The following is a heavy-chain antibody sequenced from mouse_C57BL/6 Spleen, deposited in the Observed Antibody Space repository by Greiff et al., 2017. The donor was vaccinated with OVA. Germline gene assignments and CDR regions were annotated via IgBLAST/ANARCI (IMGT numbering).Heavy chain of an antibody. CDR2: LDPSDSYT. CDR1: GYTFTSYW. CDR3: ARRVYGYDYAMDY. V-gene: IGHV1-50*01. D-gene: IGHD2-2*01. J-gene: IGHJ4*01. Sequence: QVQLQQPGAELVQPGASVKLSCKASGYTFTSYWMQWVKQRPGQGLEWIGELDPSDSYTNYNQKFKGKATLTVDTSSSTAYMQLSSLTSEDSAVYYCARRVYGYDYAMDYWGQGTSVTVSS.